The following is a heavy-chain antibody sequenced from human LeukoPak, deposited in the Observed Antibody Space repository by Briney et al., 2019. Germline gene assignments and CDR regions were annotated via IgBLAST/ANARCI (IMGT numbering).Heavy chain of an antibody. Sequence: ETLSLXCAVYGGSFSGYYWSWIRQPPGKGLEWIGEINHSGSTSYNPSLKSRVTISVDTSKNQFSLKLSSVTAADTAVYYCASGVIPFDYWGQGTLVTVSS. V-gene: IGHV4-34*01. CDR3: ASGVIPFDY. D-gene: IGHD3-16*02. J-gene: IGHJ4*02. CDR2: INHSGST. CDR1: GGSFSGYY.